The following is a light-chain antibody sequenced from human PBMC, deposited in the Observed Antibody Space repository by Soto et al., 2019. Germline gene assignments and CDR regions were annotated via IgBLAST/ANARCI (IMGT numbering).Light chain of an antibody. CDR1: QSITNW. CDR3: LQYNFYPYT. V-gene: IGKV1-5*03. Sequence: DIQMTQSPSTLSASVGDRVTITCRASQSITNWLAWYQHKPGKAPRLLIYMASSLESGVPSRFSGSGAETEFTLTISSLQPDDFATYYCLQYNFYPYTFGQGNKLEIK. J-gene: IGKJ2*01. CDR2: MAS.